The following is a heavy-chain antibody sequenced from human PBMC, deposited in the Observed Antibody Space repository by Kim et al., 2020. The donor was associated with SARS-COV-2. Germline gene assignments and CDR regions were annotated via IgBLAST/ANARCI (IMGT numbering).Heavy chain of an antibody. V-gene: IGHV3-48*03. Sequence: GGSLRLSCAASGFTFSSYEMNWVRQAPGKGLEWVSYISSSGSTVYYADSVKGRFTISRDNAKNSLYLQMNSLRAGDTAVYYCARENGSYCGGDCYSIDYWGQGTLVTVSS. J-gene: IGHJ4*02. CDR3: ARENGSYCGGDCYSIDY. D-gene: IGHD2-21*02. CDR1: GFTFSSYE. CDR2: ISSSGSTV.